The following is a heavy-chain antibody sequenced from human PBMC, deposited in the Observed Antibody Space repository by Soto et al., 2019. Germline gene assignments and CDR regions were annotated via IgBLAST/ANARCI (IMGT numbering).Heavy chain of an antibody. Sequence: QVQLVQSGAEVEKPGASVKVSCRTSGYTFTNYLIHWVRQAPGQGLEWMGGIHPNDGVKVYAQNLQDRVTMTRDTSTSTVYMELSSLGSGDTAVYYCVRERSGGYYDYRGQGTLVTVSS. CDR3: VRERSGGYYDY. CDR2: IHPNDGVK. V-gene: IGHV1-46*01. D-gene: IGHD2-15*01. J-gene: IGHJ4*02. CDR1: GYTFTNYL.